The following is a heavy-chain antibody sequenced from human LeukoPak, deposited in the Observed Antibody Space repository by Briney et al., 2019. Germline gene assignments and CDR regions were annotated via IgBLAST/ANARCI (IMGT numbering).Heavy chain of an antibody. CDR2: IDPSDSYT. D-gene: IGHD5-18*01. V-gene: IGHV5-10-1*01. CDR1: GYSLTSYW. CDR3: ARLFVDTAMGTADFGY. Sequence: PGESLKISCKGSGYSLTSYWISWVRQMPGKGLEWMGRIDPSDSYTNYSPSFQGHVTISADKSISTAYLQWSSLKASDTAMYYCARLFVDTAMGTADFGYWGQGTLVTVSS. J-gene: IGHJ4*02.